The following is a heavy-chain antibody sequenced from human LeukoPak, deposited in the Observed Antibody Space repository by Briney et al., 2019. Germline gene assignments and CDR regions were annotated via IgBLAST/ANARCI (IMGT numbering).Heavy chain of an antibody. J-gene: IGHJ4*02. CDR2: IYYSGST. V-gene: IGHV4-39*01. Sequence: SETLSLTCTVSGGSISSSSYYWGWIRQPPGKGLEWIGSIYYSGSTYYNPSLKSRVTISVDTSKNQFSLKLSSVTAADTAGYHCARSQAPHYYDNAYFDYWGQGTLVTVSS. CDR1: GGSISSSSYY. CDR3: ARSQAPHYYDNAYFDY. D-gene: IGHD3-22*01.